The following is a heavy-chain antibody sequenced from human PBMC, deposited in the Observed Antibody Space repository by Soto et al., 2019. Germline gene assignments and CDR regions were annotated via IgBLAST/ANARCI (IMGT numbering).Heavy chain of an antibody. CDR1: GYIFTKYG. CDR3: ARLQLGGDRMLNWFDP. J-gene: IGHJ5*02. V-gene: IGHV1-18*01. Sequence: ASVKVSCKAQGYIFTKYGIGWVRQAPGHGLEWMGLINVYNGDRKVAQKFQDRVSMTTDTATDTAYMELKSLRSGDTAVYYCARLQLGGDRMLNWFDPCGQGTLVTVSS. D-gene: IGHD2-21*02. CDR2: INVYNGDR.